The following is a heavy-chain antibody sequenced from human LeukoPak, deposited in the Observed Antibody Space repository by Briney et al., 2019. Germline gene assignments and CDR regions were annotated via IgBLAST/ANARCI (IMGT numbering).Heavy chain of an antibody. CDR1: GYTLSDLA. J-gene: IGHJ3*02. D-gene: IGHD4-17*01. Sequence: SVKVSCKVSGYTLSDLAMHWVRQAPGKGLEWMGGLDPEDGEAIYAQPLQGRVTMTEDTSSDTAYMVLSSLRSEDTAVYYCATRNFGDYGAFDIWGQGTMITVSS. CDR2: LDPEDGEA. V-gene: IGHV1-24*01. CDR3: ATRNFGDYGAFDI.